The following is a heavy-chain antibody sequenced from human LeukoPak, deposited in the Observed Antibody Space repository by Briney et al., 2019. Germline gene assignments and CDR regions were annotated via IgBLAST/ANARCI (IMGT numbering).Heavy chain of an antibody. CDR2: INPNSGGT. V-gene: IGHV1-2*02. J-gene: IGHJ4*02. CDR1: GYTFTGYY. D-gene: IGHD2-2*01. Sequence: ASVKVSCKASGYTFTGYYMHWVRQAPGQGLEWMGWINPNSGGTNYAQKFQGRVTMTRDTPISTAYMELSRLRFDDTAVYYCARDQGVKVVIDYWGQGTLVTVSS. CDR3: ARDQGVKVVIDY.